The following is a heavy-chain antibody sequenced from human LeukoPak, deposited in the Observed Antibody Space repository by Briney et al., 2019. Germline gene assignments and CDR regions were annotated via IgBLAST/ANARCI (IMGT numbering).Heavy chain of an antibody. Sequence: GGSLRLSCAGTGFKFSDNAMHWVRQAPGKGLEWVAVISYDGSNQNYADSVKGRFIISRDNSDNTQFLQMNSLRPEDTGVYYCARDGPSETPYYYYYYMDVWGKGTTVTVSS. J-gene: IGHJ6*03. V-gene: IGHV3-30*03. CDR2: ISYDGSNQ. CDR1: GFKFSDNA. CDR3: ARDGPSETPYYYYYYMDV.